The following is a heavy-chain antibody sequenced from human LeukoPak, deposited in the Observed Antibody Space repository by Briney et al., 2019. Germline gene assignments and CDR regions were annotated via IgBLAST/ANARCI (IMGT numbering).Heavy chain of an antibody. J-gene: IGHJ4*02. CDR2: IYHSGST. D-gene: IGHD3-22*01. CDR1: GFTFSGSA. Sequence: GSLRLSCAASGFTFSGSAMHWVRQPPGKGLEWIGEIYHSGSTNYNPSLKSRVTISVDKSKNQFSLKLSSVTAADTAVYYCARVAPYYYDSSGYYYYFDYWGQGTLVTVSS. V-gene: IGHV4-4*02. CDR3: ARVAPYYYDSSGYYYYFDY.